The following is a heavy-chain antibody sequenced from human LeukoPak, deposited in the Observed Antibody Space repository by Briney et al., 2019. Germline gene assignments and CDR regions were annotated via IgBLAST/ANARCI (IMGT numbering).Heavy chain of an antibody. CDR3: ARDGCSSTSCYYTFDI. CDR2: ISSSSSYI. V-gene: IGHV3-21*01. J-gene: IGHJ3*02. Sequence: GGSLRLSCAASGFTFSSYSMTWVRQAPGKGLEWVSSISSSSSYIYYADSVKGRFTISRDNAKNSLYLQMNSLRAEDTAVYYCARDGCSSTSCYYTFDIWGQGTMVTVSS. CDR1: GFTFSSYS. D-gene: IGHD2-2*01.